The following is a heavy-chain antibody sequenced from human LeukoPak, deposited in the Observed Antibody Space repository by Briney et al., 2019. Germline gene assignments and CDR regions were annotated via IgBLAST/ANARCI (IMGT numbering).Heavy chain of an antibody. CDR2: ISYDGSNK. Sequence: GRSLRLSCAASGFIFINYDMHWVRQAPGKGLEWVAIISYDGSNKYYGDSVKGRFTISRDNSKNTLYLQMNSLRAEDTAVYYCAKDHYYGSGSPNYWGLGTLVTVSS. J-gene: IGHJ4*02. V-gene: IGHV3-30*18. D-gene: IGHD3-10*01. CDR1: GFIFINYD. CDR3: AKDHYYGSGSPNY.